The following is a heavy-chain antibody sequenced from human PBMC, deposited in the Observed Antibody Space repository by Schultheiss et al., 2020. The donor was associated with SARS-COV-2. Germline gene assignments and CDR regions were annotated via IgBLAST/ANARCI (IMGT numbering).Heavy chain of an antibody. V-gene: IGHV3-53*01. CDR2: LYGTGTT. J-gene: IGHJ6*02. D-gene: IGHD6-13*01. CDR1: GFTVSSNA. Sequence: GGSLRLSCAASGFTVSSNAMTWVRQAPGKGLEWVSILYGTGTTYYGDSVKGRFTISRDNSKNTVYLQMNSLRAEDTAVYYCARVNSSSWYYYYYYGMDVWGQGTTVTVSS. CDR3: ARVNSSSWYYYYYYGMDV.